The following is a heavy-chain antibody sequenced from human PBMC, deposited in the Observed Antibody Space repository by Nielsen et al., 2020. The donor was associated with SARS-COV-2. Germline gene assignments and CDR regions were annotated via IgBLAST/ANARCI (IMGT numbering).Heavy chain of an antibody. D-gene: IGHD3-3*01. CDR1: GGSISSSSYY. J-gene: IGHJ5*02. Sequence: SETLSLTCTVSGGSISSSSYYWGWIRQPPGKGLEWIGSIYYSGSTYYNPSLKSRVTISVDTSKNQFSLKLSSVTAADTAVYYCARDHIPATIFGVVIMWSYQTWFDPWGQGTLVTVSS. CDR3: ARDHIPATIFGVVIMWSYQTWFDP. CDR2: IYYSGST. V-gene: IGHV4-39*07.